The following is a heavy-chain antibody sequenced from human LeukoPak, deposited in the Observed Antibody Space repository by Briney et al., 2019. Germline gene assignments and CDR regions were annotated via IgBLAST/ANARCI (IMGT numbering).Heavy chain of an antibody. Sequence: GASVKVSCKASGYTFTSYGISWVRQAPGQGLEWMGWISAYNGNTNYAQKLQGRVTMTTDTSTSTAYMELRSLRSDDTAVYYCARTETYYYDSSGYSTRYFDYWGRGTLVTVSS. D-gene: IGHD3-22*01. CDR1: GYTFTSYG. CDR3: ARTETYYYDSSGYSTRYFDY. CDR2: ISAYNGNT. J-gene: IGHJ4*02. V-gene: IGHV1-18*01.